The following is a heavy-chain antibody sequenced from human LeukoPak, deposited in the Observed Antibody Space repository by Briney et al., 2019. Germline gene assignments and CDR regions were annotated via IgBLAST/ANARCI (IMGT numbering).Heavy chain of an antibody. V-gene: IGHV3-30*18. D-gene: IGHD3-10*01. J-gene: IGHJ6*02. Sequence: GGSLRLSCAASGFTFSSYGMQWVRQAPGKGLEWVAVISYDGSNKYYADSVKGRFTISRDNSKNTLYLQMNSLRVEDTAVYYCTKDQAQLLWFGELSPMDVWGQGTTVTVSS. CDR1: GFTFSSYG. CDR3: TKDQAQLLWFGELSPMDV. CDR2: ISYDGSNK.